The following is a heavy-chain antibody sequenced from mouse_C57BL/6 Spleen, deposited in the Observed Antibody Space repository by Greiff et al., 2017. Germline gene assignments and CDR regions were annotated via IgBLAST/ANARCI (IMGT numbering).Heavy chain of an antibody. Sequence: EVQLQQSGAELVRPGASVKLSCTASGFNIKDYYMHWVKQRPEQGLEWIGRIDPEDGDTEYDPKFQGKATMTADASSNTAYLQLSSLTSEDTAVYYCSTVVGGDYAMDYWGQGTSVTVSS. CDR2: IDPEDGDT. CDR3: STVVGGDYAMDY. CDR1: GFNIKDYY. J-gene: IGHJ4*01. V-gene: IGHV14-1*01. D-gene: IGHD1-1*01.